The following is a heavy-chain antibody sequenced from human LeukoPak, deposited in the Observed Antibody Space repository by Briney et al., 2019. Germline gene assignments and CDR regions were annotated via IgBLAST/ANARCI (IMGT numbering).Heavy chain of an antibody. V-gene: IGHV1-18*01. CDR2: ISAYNGNT. CDR1: GYTFTSYG. J-gene: IGHJ5*02. Sequence: ASVKVSCKASGYTFTSYGISWVRQAPGRGLEWMGWISAYNGNTNYAQKLQGRVTMTTDTSTSTAYMELRSLRSDDTAVYYCARTYCGGDCYYAGYWFDPWGQGTLVTVSS. CDR3: ARTYCGGDCYYAGYWFDP. D-gene: IGHD2-21*02.